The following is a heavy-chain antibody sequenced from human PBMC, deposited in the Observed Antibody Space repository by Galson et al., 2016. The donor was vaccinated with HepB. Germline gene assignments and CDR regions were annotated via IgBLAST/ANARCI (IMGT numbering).Heavy chain of an antibody. CDR2: ISISNSGST. Sequence: SETLSLTCTVSGDSISSYYWNWIRQPPGKGLEWIWYISISNSGSTNYNPSLKSRVTISVDPSNNPVPLKLRFVTAADTAVYYCARDMDQPEKYYEYVWGSYRPLGYYGMDVWGQGTTVTVSS. D-gene: IGHD3-16*02. CDR3: ARDMDQPEKYYEYVWGSYRPLGYYGMDV. V-gene: IGHV4-59*01. J-gene: IGHJ6*02. CDR1: GDSISSYY.